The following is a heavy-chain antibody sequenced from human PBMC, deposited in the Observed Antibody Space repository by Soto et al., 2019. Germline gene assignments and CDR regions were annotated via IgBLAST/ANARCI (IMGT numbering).Heavy chain of an antibody. CDR3: ARDLTGAFDI. CDR1: GYSFTSYD. V-gene: IGHV1-18*01. Sequence: ASVKVSCKASGYSFTSYDIDWVRQAPGQGLGWMGWISAYNGNTNYAQKLQGRVTMTTDTSTSTAYMELRSLRSDDTAVYYCARDLTGAFDIWGQGTMVTVSS. CDR2: ISAYNGNT. J-gene: IGHJ3*02.